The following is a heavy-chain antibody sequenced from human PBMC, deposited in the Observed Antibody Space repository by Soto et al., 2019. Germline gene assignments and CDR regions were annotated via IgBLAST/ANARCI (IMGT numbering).Heavy chain of an antibody. J-gene: IGHJ4*02. D-gene: IGHD5-12*01. CDR2: IIPLLDIA. V-gene: IGHV1-69*08. CDR1: GGTFSNDI. CDR3: ARDSPIGSTFSGYDAIDY. Sequence: QVQLVQSGAEVKKPGSSVKVSCKTSGGTFSNDIITWVRQAPGQGLEWMGRIIPLLDIANYAQKFQGRVTITADKSTSTAYMELNSLRSEDTAVYYCARDSPIGSTFSGYDAIDYWGQGTLVTVSS.